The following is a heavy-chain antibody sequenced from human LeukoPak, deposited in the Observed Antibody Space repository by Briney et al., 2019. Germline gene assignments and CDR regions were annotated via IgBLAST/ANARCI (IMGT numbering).Heavy chain of an antibody. D-gene: IGHD3-22*01. CDR3: ARDLYYYESIGLMNYY. V-gene: IGHV3-21*01. Sequence: GGSLRLSCAASGFTFSSYSMNWVRQAPGKGLEWVSSISSSSSYIYYADSVKGRFTISRDNAKSSLYLQMCSLRDEDTGVYYCARDLYYYESIGLMNYYWGEGALVTVSS. J-gene: IGHJ4*02. CDR2: ISSSSSYI. CDR1: GFTFSSYS.